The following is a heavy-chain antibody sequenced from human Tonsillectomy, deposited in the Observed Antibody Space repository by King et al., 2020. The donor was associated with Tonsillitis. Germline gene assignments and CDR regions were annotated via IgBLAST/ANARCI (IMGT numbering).Heavy chain of an antibody. J-gene: IGHJ6*02. Sequence: VQLVESGGGVVQPGRSLRLSCAASGFTFSNYGMHWVRQAPGKGLEWVAVIWYDGSNKYYADSVKGRFTISRDNSKNTLYLQMNSLRAEDTAVYYCASTLVSMAPVYYYYGMDVWGQGTTVTVSS. D-gene: IGHD5/OR15-5a*01. CDR1: GFTFSNYG. V-gene: IGHV3-33*01. CDR2: IWYDGSNK. CDR3: ASTLVSMAPVYYYYGMDV.